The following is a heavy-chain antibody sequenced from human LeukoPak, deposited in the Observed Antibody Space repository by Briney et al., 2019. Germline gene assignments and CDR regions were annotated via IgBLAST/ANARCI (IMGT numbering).Heavy chain of an antibody. D-gene: IGHD2-21*02. Sequence: GGSLRLSCVGFEFTLSSYAMGWVRQAPGKGLEWVSVISGNSGNKYYADFVKGRFTISRDNSKNTLYLQMNSQRAEDTAVYYCAKDLVGTGAFDIWGQGTMVTVSS. CDR2: ISGNSGNK. J-gene: IGHJ3*02. V-gene: IGHV3-23*01. CDR3: AKDLVGTGAFDI. CDR1: EFTLSSYA.